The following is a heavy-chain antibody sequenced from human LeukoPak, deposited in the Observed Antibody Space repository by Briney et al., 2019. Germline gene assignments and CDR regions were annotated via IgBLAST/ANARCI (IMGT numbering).Heavy chain of an antibody. Sequence: GGSLRLSCAASGFTLSNYGISWVRQAPGKGLEWVAFMQNDGGKNFYADSVKGRFTISRDNSKNTLYLQMNSLRAEDTAVYYCARENTFGELGRPLDYWGQGTLVTVSS. V-gene: IGHV3-30*02. CDR2: MQNDGGKN. J-gene: IGHJ4*02. CDR3: ARENTFGELGRPLDY. D-gene: IGHD3-10*01. CDR1: GFTLSNYG.